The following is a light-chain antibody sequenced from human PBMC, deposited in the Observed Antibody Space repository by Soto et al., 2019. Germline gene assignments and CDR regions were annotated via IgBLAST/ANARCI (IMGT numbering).Light chain of an antibody. Sequence: EIVLTQSPATLSLSPGERATLSCRASQNVSSYLAWYQQKPGQAPRLLIYDASNRAIGIPARFSGSGSGTDFTLTISSLQPEDFAVYFCQQRGNWPRLTFGGGTKVDIK. V-gene: IGKV3-11*01. CDR1: QNVSSY. CDR2: DAS. CDR3: QQRGNWPRLT. J-gene: IGKJ4*01.